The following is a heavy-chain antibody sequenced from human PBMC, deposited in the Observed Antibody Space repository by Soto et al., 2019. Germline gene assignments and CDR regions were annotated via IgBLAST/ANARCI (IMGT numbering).Heavy chain of an antibody. Sequence: ASVKVSGKASGYTFTSYAMHWVRQAPGQRLEWMGWINAGNGNTKYSQKFQGRVTITRDTSASTAYMELSSLRSEDTAVYYCARDDYGDYAYYYGMDVWGQGTTVTVSS. D-gene: IGHD4-17*01. CDR3: ARDDYGDYAYYYGMDV. J-gene: IGHJ6*02. CDR2: INAGNGNT. CDR1: GYTFTSYA. V-gene: IGHV1-3*01.